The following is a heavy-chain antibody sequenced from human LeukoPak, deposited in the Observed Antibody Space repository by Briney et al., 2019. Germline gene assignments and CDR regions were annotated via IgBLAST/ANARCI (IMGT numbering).Heavy chain of an antibody. V-gene: IGHV3-11*01. CDR3: ARDRDYSKGNWFDP. CDR2: ISSSGSTI. D-gene: IGHD4-11*01. Sequence: PGGSLRLSCAASGFTFSDYYMSWIRQAPGKGLEWVSYISSSGSTIYYADSMKGRFTISRDNAKNSLYLQMNSLRAEDTAVYYCARDRDYSKGNWFDPWGQGTLVTVSS. CDR1: GFTFSDYY. J-gene: IGHJ5*02.